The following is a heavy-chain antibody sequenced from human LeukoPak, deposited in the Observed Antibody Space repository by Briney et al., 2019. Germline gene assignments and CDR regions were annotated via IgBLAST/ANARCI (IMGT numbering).Heavy chain of an antibody. J-gene: IGHJ5*02. CDR1: GGSISNGGYY. V-gene: IGHV4-31*03. CDR2: IYYTGRP. CDR3: ARVGYCSSTSCYLKRKTKQNNWFDP. D-gene: IGHD2-2*01. Sequence: SETLSLTCTVSGGSISNGGYYWSWVRQHPGKGLEWIGYIYYTGRPIYNPSLKSRLTISVDTSENQFSLKLSSVTAADTAVYYCARVGYCSSTSCYLKRKTKQNNWFDPWGQGTLVTVSS.